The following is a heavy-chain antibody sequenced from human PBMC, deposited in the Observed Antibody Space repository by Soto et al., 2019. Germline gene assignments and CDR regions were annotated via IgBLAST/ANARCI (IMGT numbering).Heavy chain of an antibody. CDR3: ATVGGWYDDAFDI. CDR1: GASIRTHY. V-gene: IGHV4-59*11. CDR2: IYYSGST. Sequence: SETLSLTCTVSGASIRTHYWSWIRQPPGKGLEWIGYIYYSGSTNYNPSLKSRVTISVDTSKNQFSLKLSSVTAADTAVYYCATVGGWYDDAFDIWGQGTMVTVSS. D-gene: IGHD6-19*01. J-gene: IGHJ3*02.